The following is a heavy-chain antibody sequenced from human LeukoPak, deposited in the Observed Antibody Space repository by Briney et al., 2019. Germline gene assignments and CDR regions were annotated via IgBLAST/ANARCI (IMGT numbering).Heavy chain of an antibody. V-gene: IGHV4-61*01. CDR2: IYYSGST. CDR1: GGSVSSGSYY. CDR3: ARDRVVVVPAAMRRGYYFDY. D-gene: IGHD2-2*01. J-gene: IGHJ4*02. Sequence: SETLSLTCTVSGGSVSSGSYYWSWIRQPPGKGLEWIGYIYYSGSTNYNPSLKSRVTISVDTSKNQFSLKLSSVTAADTAVYYCARDRVVVVPAAMRRGYYFDYWGQGTLVTVSP.